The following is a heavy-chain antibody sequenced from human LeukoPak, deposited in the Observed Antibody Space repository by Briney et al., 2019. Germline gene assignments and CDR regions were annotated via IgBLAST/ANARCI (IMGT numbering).Heavy chain of an antibody. V-gene: IGHV3-30*18. D-gene: IGHD6-19*01. CDR3: SKTLVLYSSGWYGDY. CDR1: GFTFSSYG. Sequence: PGGSLRLSCEVSGFTFSSYGMHWVRQAPGRGLEWVAVISYNGSNKYYADSVKGRFTISRDNSKNTLYLQMNSLRAEDTAVYYCSKTLVLYSSGWYGDYWGQGTLVTVSS. CDR2: ISYNGSNK. J-gene: IGHJ4*02.